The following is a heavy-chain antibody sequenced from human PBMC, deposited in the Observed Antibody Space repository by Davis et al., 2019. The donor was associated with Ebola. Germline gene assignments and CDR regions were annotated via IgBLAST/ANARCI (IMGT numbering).Heavy chain of an antibody. V-gene: IGHV3-23*01. J-gene: IGHJ4*02. D-gene: IGHD2-15*01. CDR1: GFTFSSYA. CDR3: ARSDRGYCSGGSCYPFDY. CDR2: ISGSGGST. Sequence: GESLKISCAASGFTFSSYAMSWVRQAPGKGLEWVSAISGSGGSTYYADSVKGRFTISRDNSKNTLYLQMNSLRAEDTAVYYCARSDRGYCSGGSCYPFDYWGQGTLVTVSS.